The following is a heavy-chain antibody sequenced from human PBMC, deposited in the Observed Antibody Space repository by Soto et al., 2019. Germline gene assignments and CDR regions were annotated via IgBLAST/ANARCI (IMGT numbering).Heavy chain of an antibody. CDR3: ARDYYYGMDV. CDR2: ISYDGSNK. V-gene: IGHV3-30-3*01. J-gene: IGHJ6*02. Sequence: PGGSLRLSCGASGFTFSSYAMHWVRQAPGKGLEWVAVISYDGSNKYYADSVKGRFTISRDNSKNTLYLQMNSLRAEDTAVYYCARDYYYGMDVWGQGTTVTVSS. CDR1: GFTFSSYA.